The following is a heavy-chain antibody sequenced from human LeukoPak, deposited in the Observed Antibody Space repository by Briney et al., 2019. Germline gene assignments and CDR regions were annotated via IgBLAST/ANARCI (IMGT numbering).Heavy chain of an antibody. D-gene: IGHD3-22*01. Sequence: PGGSLRLSCAASGFTFSSYSMNWVRQAPGKGLEWVSYISSSSSTIYYADSVKGRFTISRDNAKNSLYLQMNSLRAEDTAVYYCAKSGDSSGKYYFDYWGQGTLVTVSS. V-gene: IGHV3-48*01. CDR3: AKSGDSSGKYYFDY. CDR2: ISSSSSTI. J-gene: IGHJ4*02. CDR1: GFTFSSYS.